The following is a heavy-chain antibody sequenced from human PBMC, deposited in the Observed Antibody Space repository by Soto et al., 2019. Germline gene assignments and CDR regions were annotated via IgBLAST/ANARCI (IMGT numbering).Heavy chain of an antibody. V-gene: IGHV3-23*01. CDR3: AKEDVGGYYYSGL. D-gene: IGHD1-26*01. J-gene: IGHJ4*02. CDR2: ITGNGGST. CDR1: GFTFSSYA. Sequence: PGGSLRLSCAASGFTFSSYAMSWVRQSPGKGLTWVSVITGNGGSTYYADSVKGRFTISRDNSKNTLFLQMNSLIDEDTAVYYCAKEDVGGYYYSGLWGRGTLVTVSS.